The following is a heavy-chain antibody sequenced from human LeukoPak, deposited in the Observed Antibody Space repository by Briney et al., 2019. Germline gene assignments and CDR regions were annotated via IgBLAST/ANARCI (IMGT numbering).Heavy chain of an antibody. CDR1: GGSISSSSYY. CDR2: IYYSGST. D-gene: IGHD3-3*01. J-gene: IGHJ4*02. V-gene: IGHV4-39*01. Sequence: SETLSLTCTVSGGSISSSSYYWGWIRQPPGKGLEWIGSIYYSGSTYYNPSLKSRVTISVDTSKNQFSLKLSSVTAADTAVYYCASHLITIFGVVPDYWGQGTLVTVSS. CDR3: ASHLITIFGVVPDY.